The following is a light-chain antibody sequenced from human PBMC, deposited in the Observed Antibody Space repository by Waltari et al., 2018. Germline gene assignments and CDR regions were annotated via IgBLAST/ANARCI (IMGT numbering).Light chain of an antibody. CDR1: QSVGTA. CDR2: DAS. CDR3: QQGVT. Sequence: EIVLTQSPATLSLSPGEIPTLSCTASQSVGTALAWSQHIPGQTPRLLLYDASNRASDTSPRFRGSGSGTDFSLTIGGVDPEDYAVYYCQQGVTVGGGTRVEIK. V-gene: IGKV3-11*01. J-gene: IGKJ4*01.